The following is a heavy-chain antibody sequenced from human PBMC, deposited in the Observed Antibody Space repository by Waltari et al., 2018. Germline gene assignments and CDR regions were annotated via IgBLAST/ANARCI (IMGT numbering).Heavy chain of an antibody. V-gene: IGHV3-48*03. CDR3: AGGIKGYFDY. CDR1: GSTSSNFE. CDR2: ISSSARTM. J-gene: IGHJ4*02. D-gene: IGHD1-20*01. Sequence: VQLVQSGGGLVQPGGSMRLSCDSSGSTSSNFELNWVRQAPGKVLEWVSYISSSARTMYYADSVKGRFSISRDNAKKSLYLQMNSLRVEDTAVYYCAGGIKGYFDYWGQGTLVSVSS.